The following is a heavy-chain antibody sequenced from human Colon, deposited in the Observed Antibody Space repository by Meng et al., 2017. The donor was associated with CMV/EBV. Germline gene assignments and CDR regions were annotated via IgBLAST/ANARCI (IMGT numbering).Heavy chain of an antibody. Sequence: QVHLTHSAPIVVAPSGSLSLTCTVTGGSITNRNLWSWVRLHPWKGLEWIGEVYLGGTIHHHPSLQSRVTISLDKAKDHLSLKLASVTAADTAVYYCASPKDYDGRGYYYFESWGQGTLVTVSS. CDR3: ASPKDYDGRGYYYFES. D-gene: IGHD3-22*01. CDR1: GGSITNRNL. V-gene: IGHV4-4*02. CDR2: VYLGGTI. J-gene: IGHJ4*02.